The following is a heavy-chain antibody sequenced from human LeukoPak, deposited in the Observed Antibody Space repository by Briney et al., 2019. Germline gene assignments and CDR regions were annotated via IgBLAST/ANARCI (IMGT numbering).Heavy chain of an antibody. J-gene: IGHJ4*02. CDR3: ARVYSYGLYYFHY. V-gene: IGHV3-11*01. CDR2: ISSGGSTI. CDR1: GFIFSDSY. Sequence: PGGSLRLSCAASGFIFSDSYMTWIRQAPGKGLECISYISSGGSTIYYADSVKGRFTISRDNAKNSLYLQMNSLRAEDTAVYYCARVYSYGLYYFHYWGQGTLVTVSS. D-gene: IGHD5-18*01.